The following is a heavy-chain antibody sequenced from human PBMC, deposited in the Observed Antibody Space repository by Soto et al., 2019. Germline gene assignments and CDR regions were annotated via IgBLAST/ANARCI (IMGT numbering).Heavy chain of an antibody. CDR1: GFTFSIYG. Sequence: QVQLVESGGGVVQPGRSLRLSCAASGFTFSIYGMHWVRQAPGKGLEWVAVIWYDGSNKYYADSVKGRFTISRDNSKNTLYMQMNSVRAEDTAVYYCAKDPSSIYYYYGMDVWGQGTTVTVSS. V-gene: IGHV3-33*06. CDR2: IWYDGSNK. D-gene: IGHD2-2*01. CDR3: AKDPSSIYYYYGMDV. J-gene: IGHJ6*02.